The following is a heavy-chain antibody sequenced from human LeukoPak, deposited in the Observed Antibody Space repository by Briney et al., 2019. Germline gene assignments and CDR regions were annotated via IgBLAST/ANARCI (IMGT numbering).Heavy chain of an antibody. V-gene: IGHV4-59*08. CDR3: ARGTPFWDDFSSYYYYYMDV. CDR2: IYYSGST. D-gene: IGHD3-3*01. CDR1: GGSISSYY. Sequence: PSETLSLTCTVSGGSISSYYWSWIRQPPGKGLEWIGYIYYSGSTNYNPSLKSRVTISVDTSKNQFSLKLSSVTAADTAVYYCARGTPFWDDFSSYYYYYMDVWGKGTTVTVSS. J-gene: IGHJ6*03.